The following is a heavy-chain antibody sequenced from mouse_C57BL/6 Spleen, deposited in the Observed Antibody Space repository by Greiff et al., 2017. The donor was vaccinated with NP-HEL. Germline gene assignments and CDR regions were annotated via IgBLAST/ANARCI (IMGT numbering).Heavy chain of an antibody. Sequence: VQLQQSGPELVKPGASVKISCKASGYAFSSSWMNWVKQRPGKGLEWIGRIYPGDGDTSYNGKFKGKATLTADKSSSTAYMQLSSLTSEDSAVYFCATAQVFDYWGQGTTLTVSS. J-gene: IGHJ2*01. CDR3: ATAQVFDY. CDR2: IYPGDGDT. D-gene: IGHD3-2*02. CDR1: GYAFSSSW. V-gene: IGHV1-82*01.